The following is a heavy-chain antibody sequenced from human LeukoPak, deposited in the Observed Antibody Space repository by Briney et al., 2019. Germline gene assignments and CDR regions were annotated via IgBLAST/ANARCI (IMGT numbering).Heavy chain of an antibody. J-gene: IGHJ6*02. Sequence: PGGSLRLSCAASGFTFRSYSMNWVRQAPGKGLEWVSSISTSSSYTYYADSVKGRFTISRDNAKNSLYLQMNSLRAEDTSVYYCARDIYSGFDWDAYYFYGMDVWGQGTTVTVSS. CDR2: ISTSSSYT. D-gene: IGHD5-12*01. CDR3: ARDIYSGFDWDAYYFYGMDV. V-gene: IGHV3-21*01. CDR1: GFTFRSYS.